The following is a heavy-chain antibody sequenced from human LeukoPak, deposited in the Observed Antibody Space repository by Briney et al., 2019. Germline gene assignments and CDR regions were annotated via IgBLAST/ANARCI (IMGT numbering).Heavy chain of an antibody. Sequence: GASVKVSCKASGYTFTGYYMHWVRQAPGQGLEWMGIINPSGGSTSYAQKFQGRVTMTRDTSTSTVYMELSSLRSEDTAVYYCARSTPPTGIAAAGTGDWFDPWGQGTLVTVSS. CDR2: INPSGGST. D-gene: IGHD6-13*01. J-gene: IGHJ5*02. CDR1: GYTFTGYY. V-gene: IGHV1-46*01. CDR3: ARSTPPTGIAAAGTGDWFDP.